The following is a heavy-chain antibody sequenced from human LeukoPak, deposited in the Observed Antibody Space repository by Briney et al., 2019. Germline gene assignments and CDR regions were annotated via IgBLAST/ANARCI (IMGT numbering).Heavy chain of an antibody. CDR3: ARGQGGSGSYFFDY. Sequence: ASVKVSLKSSVYTFTGYYMHWVRQPPAQGLEWMGWIIPDSGDTNYAQKFQGRVTMRRDTSVGTAYMELSRMRSDDTAVYFCARGQGGSGSYFFDYWGQGTLVTVSS. D-gene: IGHD3-10*01. J-gene: IGHJ4*02. V-gene: IGHV1-2*02. CDR2: IIPDSGDT. CDR1: VYTFTGYY.